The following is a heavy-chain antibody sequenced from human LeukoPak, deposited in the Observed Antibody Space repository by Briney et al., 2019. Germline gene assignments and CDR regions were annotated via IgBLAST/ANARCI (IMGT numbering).Heavy chain of an antibody. Sequence: GGSLRLSCAASGFTFSSYSMNWVRQAPGKGLEWVSYVTSGSTTIFYADSVKGRFTISRDNAKNSLYLQMNSLRAEDTAVYYCARDSIAPVGYYFDYWGQGTLVTVSS. J-gene: IGHJ4*02. CDR1: GFTFSSYS. CDR2: VTSGSTTI. CDR3: ARDSIAPVGYYFDY. V-gene: IGHV3-48*04. D-gene: IGHD6-6*01.